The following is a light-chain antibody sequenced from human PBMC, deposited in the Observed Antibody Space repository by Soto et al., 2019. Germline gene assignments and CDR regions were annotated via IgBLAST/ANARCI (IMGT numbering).Light chain of an antibody. V-gene: IGLV2-14*01. Sequence: QSVLTQPASVSGSPGQSIIISCTGTSSDVGGYNYVSWYQHHPGKAPKLMIYEVTNRPSGVSNRFSGSKSGNTASLTISGLQAEDEADYYCSSYTSTSSPFVFGTGTKVTVL. CDR3: SSYTSTSSPFV. CDR2: EVT. J-gene: IGLJ1*01. CDR1: SSDVGGYNY.